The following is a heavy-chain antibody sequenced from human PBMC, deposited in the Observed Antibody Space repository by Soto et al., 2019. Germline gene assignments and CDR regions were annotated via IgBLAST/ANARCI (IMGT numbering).Heavy chain of an antibody. CDR1: GGSISSGGYS. D-gene: IGHD1-20*01. CDR2: IYHSGST. CDR3: ARVGFNWNDDYYGMDV. J-gene: IGHJ6*02. V-gene: IGHV4-30-2*01. Sequence: SETLSLTCAVSGGSISSGGYSWSWIRQPPGKGLEWIGYIYHSGSTYYNPSLKSRVTISVDTSKNQFSLKLSSVTAADTAVYYCARVGFNWNDDYYGMDVWGQGTTVTVSS.